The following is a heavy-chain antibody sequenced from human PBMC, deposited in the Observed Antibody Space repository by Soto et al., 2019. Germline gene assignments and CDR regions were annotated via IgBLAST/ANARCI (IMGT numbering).Heavy chain of an antibody. J-gene: IGHJ3*02. V-gene: IGHV1-69*12. CDR3: AIASRYRVDAFDI. Sequence: QVQLVQSGAEVKKPGSSVKVSCKASGGTFSRFSFNWVRQAPGQGLEWMGGIMPMYGTEKYAQKFQNKVTLTADESTGTAYMELSRLNSEDTAVYYCAIASRYRVDAFDIWGQGTLVTVSS. CDR1: GGTFSRFS. CDR2: IMPMYGTE. D-gene: IGHD5-18*01.